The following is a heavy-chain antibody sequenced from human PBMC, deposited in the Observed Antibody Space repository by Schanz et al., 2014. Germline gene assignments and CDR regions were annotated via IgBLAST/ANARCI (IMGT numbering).Heavy chain of an antibody. V-gene: IGHV3-11*01. Sequence: QVQLVESGGGLVKPGGSLRLSCAASGFIFNDYYMNWIRQAPGKGLEWISYVSSYDTTVSYADSVKGRFTISRDNAKNSVYLQMNSLRVEDTAVYYCARYGFRKFGVVYGLAVWGQGTTVTVS. CDR2: VSSYDTTV. J-gene: IGHJ6*02. D-gene: IGHD3-3*01. CDR1: GFIFNDYY. CDR3: ARYGFRKFGVVYGLAV.